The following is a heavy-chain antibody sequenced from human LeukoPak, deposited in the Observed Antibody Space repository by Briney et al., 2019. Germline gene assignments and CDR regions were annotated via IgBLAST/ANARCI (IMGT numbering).Heavy chain of an antibody. D-gene: IGHD5-18*01. CDR1: GYSFTSYW. CDR2: IYPGDSDT. Sequence: GESLKISCKGSGYSFTSYWIGWVRQMPGKGLEWMGIIYPGDSDTRYSPSFQGQVTISADKSISTAYLQWSSLKASDTAMYYCATGYSYAESDYYYMDVWGKGTTVTVSS. CDR3: ATGYSYAESDYYYMDV. J-gene: IGHJ6*03. V-gene: IGHV5-51*01.